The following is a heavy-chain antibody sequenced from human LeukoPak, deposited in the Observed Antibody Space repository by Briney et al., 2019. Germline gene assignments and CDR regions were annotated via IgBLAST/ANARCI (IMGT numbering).Heavy chain of an antibody. CDR1: GYTFTSYY. D-gene: IGHD3-22*01. CDR3: ATDEKRRNYYDSSGYSY. CDR2: INPSGGTT. J-gene: IGHJ4*02. V-gene: IGHV1-46*01. Sequence: ASVKVSCKASGYTFTSYYMHWVRQAPGQGLEWMGIINPSGGTTSHAQKFQGRVTMTEDTSTDTAYMELSSLRSEDTAVYYCATDEKRRNYYDSSGYSYWGQGTLVTVSS.